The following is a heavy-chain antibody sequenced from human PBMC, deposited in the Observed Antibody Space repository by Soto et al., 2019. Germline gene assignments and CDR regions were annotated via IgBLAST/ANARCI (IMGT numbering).Heavy chain of an antibody. CDR3: AHRQDLGAFDI. Sequence: SGPTLANRTQTLTLTCTFSGLSLSTRAVGVGRIRQPPGKALEWLALIYWNDDQRYSPSLKNRLTITKDTSKNHVVLTMTNMDPADTATYYCAHRQDLGAFDIWGQGTMVTV. V-gene: IGHV2-5*01. CDR1: GLSLSTRAVG. CDR2: IYWNDDQ. J-gene: IGHJ3*02. D-gene: IGHD7-27*01.